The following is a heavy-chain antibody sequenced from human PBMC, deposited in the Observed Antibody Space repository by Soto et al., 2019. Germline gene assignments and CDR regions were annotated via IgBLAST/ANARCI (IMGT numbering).Heavy chain of an antibody. D-gene: IGHD3-3*01. CDR1: GGSISSSSYY. CDR2: IYYSGST. Sequence: SETLSLTCTVSGGSISSSSYYWGWIRQPPGKGLEWIGSIYYSGSTYYNPSLKSRVTISVDTSKNQFSLKLSSVTAADTAVYYCARNYDFWSGSNAPAPYNWFDPWGQGTLVTVSS. V-gene: IGHV4-39*01. J-gene: IGHJ5*02. CDR3: ARNYDFWSGSNAPAPYNWFDP.